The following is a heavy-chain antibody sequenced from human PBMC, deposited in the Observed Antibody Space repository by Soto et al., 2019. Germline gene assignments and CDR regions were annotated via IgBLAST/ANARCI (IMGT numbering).Heavy chain of an antibody. Sequence: SQMLSRTCTVAGGTIISLGWSCIRKNEGKGLEWIGRIDASGSTDYNASLKSRVIMSVDTSKNQFSLKVTSVTAADTAVYYCARDLNYDFWSERDKYFDPWGQGTLVTVAS. CDR2: IDASGST. J-gene: IGHJ5*02. CDR1: GGTIISLG. CDR3: ARDLNYDFWSERDKYFDP. V-gene: IGHV4-4*07. D-gene: IGHD3-3*01.